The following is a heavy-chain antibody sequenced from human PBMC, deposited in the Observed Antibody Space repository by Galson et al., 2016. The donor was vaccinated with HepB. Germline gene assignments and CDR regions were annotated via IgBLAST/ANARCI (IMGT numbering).Heavy chain of an antibody. Sequence: SLRLSCAASGFTFRNFGMHWVRQAPGKGLAWVAVISYDGSNKYYSDSVKGRFTISRDNSKNTLYLQVNSLRAEDTAVYYCARVPSSRPPYYFDYWGQGTLVTVSS. D-gene: IGHD2-2*01. V-gene: IGHV3-30*19. CDR3: ARVPSSRPPYYFDY. J-gene: IGHJ4*02. CDR2: ISYDGSNK. CDR1: GFTFRNFG.